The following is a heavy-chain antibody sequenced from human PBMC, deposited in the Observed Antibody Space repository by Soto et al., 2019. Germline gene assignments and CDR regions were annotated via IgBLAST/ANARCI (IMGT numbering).Heavy chain of an antibody. V-gene: IGHV3-30*18. CDR3: AKARGAAPDYYDGMDV. D-gene: IGHD3-10*01. J-gene: IGHJ6*02. Sequence: QVQLVESGGGVVQPGRSLRLSCAASGFTFSSYGMHWVRQAPGKGLEWVAVISYDGSNKYYADSVKGRFTISRDNSKNTLYLQMNSLRAEDTAVYYCAKARGAAPDYYDGMDVWGQGTTVTVSS. CDR2: ISYDGSNK. CDR1: GFTFSSYG.